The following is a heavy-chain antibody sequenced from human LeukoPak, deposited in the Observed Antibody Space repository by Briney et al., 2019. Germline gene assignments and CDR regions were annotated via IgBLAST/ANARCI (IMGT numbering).Heavy chain of an antibody. D-gene: IGHD6-13*01. CDR3: ARVGSIAAAGTPDY. CDR2: ISGSGSTK. J-gene: IGHJ4*02. CDR1: GFTFRDYY. V-gene: IGHV3-11*01. Sequence: GGSLRLSCAASGFTFRDYYMSWIRQAPGKGLEWVSHISGSGSTKICADSVKGRFTISRDNAENSLYLQVNSLRAEDTAVYYCARVGSIAAAGTPDYWGQGTLVTVSS.